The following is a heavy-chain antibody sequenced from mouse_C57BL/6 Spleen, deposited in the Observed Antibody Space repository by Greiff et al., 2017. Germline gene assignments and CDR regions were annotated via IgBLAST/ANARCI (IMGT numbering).Heavy chain of an antibody. Sequence: EVQGVESGGGLVQPGGSLKLSCAASGFTFSDYYMYWVRQTPEKRLEWVAYISNGGGSTYYPDTVKGRFTISRDNAKNTLYLQMSRLKSEDTAMYYCARFITTVVEGYWYFDVWGTGTTVTVSS. J-gene: IGHJ1*03. CDR3: ARFITTVVEGYWYFDV. CDR1: GFTFSDYY. V-gene: IGHV5-12*01. CDR2: ISNGGGST. D-gene: IGHD1-1*01.